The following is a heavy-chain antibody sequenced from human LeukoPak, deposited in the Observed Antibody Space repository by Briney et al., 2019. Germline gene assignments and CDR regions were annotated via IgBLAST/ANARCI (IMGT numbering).Heavy chain of an antibody. CDR1: GCSIRSRRYF. V-gene: IGHV4-39*01. D-gene: IGHD6-6*01. CDR3: ARQEEQLVRGAFEL. J-gene: IGHJ3*01. Sequence: SETLSLTCFVSGCSIRSRRYFWGWLRPPPGKGLEWIGCIYYNGNTYYNPSLKTRVTISVETSKMQFSLKLTSVTAADAALYCWARQEEQLVRGAFELWGEGTLVTVSS. CDR2: IYYNGNT.